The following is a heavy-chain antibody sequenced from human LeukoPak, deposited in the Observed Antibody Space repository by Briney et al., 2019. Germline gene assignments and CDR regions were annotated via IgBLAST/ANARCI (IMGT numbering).Heavy chain of an antibody. CDR2: ISDSGGTT. D-gene: IGHD4-17*01. J-gene: IGHJ4*02. Sequence: GGSLRLSCAASGFTFSSYAMSWVRQAPGKGLEWVSSISDSGGTTYYADSVQGRFTISRDNSKNTLYLQMNSLRADDTAVYHCAKRPDYGASPGYFDYWGQGTLVTVPS. CDR3: AKRPDYGASPGYFDY. CDR1: GFTFSSYA. V-gene: IGHV3-23*01.